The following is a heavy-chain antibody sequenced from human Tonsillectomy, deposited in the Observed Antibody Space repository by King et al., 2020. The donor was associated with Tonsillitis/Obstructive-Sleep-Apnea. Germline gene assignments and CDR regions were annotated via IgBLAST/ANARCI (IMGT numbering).Heavy chain of an antibody. CDR1: GGSISSSNW. D-gene: IGHD4-17*01. J-gene: IGHJ4*02. Sequence: QLQESGPGLVKPSGTLSLTCAVTGGSISSSNWWSWVRQPPGKGLGWIGEIYHSESTNYNPSLKSRVTISVDKSKNQFSLKLSAVTAADTAVYYCARTAEYGRGRHPDYWGQGTLVTVSS. V-gene: IGHV4-4*02. CDR2: IYHSEST. CDR3: ARTAEYGRGRHPDY.